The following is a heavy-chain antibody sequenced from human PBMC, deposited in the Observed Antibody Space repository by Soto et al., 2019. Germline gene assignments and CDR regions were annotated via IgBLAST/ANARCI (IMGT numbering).Heavy chain of an antibody. V-gene: IGHV3-48*03. CDR3: ARDRGYDILTGYSDYYYYYGMDV. CDR2: ISSSGSTI. D-gene: IGHD3-9*01. Sequence: LRLSCAASGFTFSSYEMNWVRQAPGKGLEWVSYISSSGSTIYYADSVKGRFTISRDNAKNSLYLQMNSLRAEDTAVYYCARDRGYDILTGYSDYYYYYGMDVWGQGTTVTVSS. J-gene: IGHJ6*02. CDR1: GFTFSSYE.